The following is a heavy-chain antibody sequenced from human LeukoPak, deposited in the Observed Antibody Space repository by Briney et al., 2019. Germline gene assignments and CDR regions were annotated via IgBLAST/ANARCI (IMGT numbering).Heavy chain of an antibody. CDR2: INKDGSEK. J-gene: IGHJ4*02. D-gene: IGHD4-17*01. Sequence: PGESLRISCEASGFTFSAFWMGWVRQAPGQGLEWVANINKDGSEKNYVSSVKGRFTISRDNAKNSLTLQMNSLRAEDTAVYYCAKGPQQYGDYVDSWGQGTLVTVSS. CDR3: AKGPQQYGDYVDS. V-gene: IGHV3-7*05. CDR1: GFTFSAFW.